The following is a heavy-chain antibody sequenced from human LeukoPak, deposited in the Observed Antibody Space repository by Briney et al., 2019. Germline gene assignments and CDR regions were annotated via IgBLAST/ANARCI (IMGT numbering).Heavy chain of an antibody. J-gene: IGHJ5*02. Sequence: SGTLSLTCAVSGGSLSGFYWSWIRQPPGKGLEWSGEINHSGSTNENPSLKSRVTISVDPSKNQFSLKLSSVTVGDPALYYCPRGGHESSGGSQTLGQLCGFYPWGQGNLVPVSS. D-gene: IGHD6-19*01. CDR3: PRGGHESSGGSQTLGQLCGFYP. V-gene: IGHV4-34*01. CDR1: GGSLSGFY. CDR2: INHSGST.